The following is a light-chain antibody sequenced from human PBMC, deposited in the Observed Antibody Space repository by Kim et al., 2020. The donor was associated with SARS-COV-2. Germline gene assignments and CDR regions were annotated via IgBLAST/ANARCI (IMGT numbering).Light chain of an antibody. CDR2: GAS. Sequence: EIVLTQSPGTLSLSPGERATLPCRASQSVSSSYLAWYQQKPGQAPRLLIYGASSRATGIPDRFSGSGSGTDFTLTISRLESEDFAVYYCQQYGSSPYTCGQGTKLE. J-gene: IGKJ2*01. V-gene: IGKV3-20*01. CDR1: QSVSSSY. CDR3: QQYGSSPYT.